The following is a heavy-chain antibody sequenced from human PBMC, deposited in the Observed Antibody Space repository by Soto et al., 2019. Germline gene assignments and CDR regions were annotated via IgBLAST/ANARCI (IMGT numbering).Heavy chain of an antibody. Sequence: PSETLSLTCNVSGASVSSGSHYWSWIRQPPGKGLEWIGHIYFSGSTKYNPSLKSRVTISVDMAKNQFSLRVISATAADTAVYYCARDRVTTAYTFEFWGQGTLVTVS. V-gene: IGHV4-61*01. CDR2: IYFSGST. CDR1: GASVSSGSHY. CDR3: ARDRVTTAYTFEF. J-gene: IGHJ4*02. D-gene: IGHD3-16*01.